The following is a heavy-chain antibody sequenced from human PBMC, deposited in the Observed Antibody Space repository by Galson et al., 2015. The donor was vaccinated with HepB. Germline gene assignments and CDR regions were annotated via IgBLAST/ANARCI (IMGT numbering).Heavy chain of an antibody. CDR2: MYYSGST. CDR3: ARGRPGRFDP. Sequence: ETLSLTCTVSGGSISSSSYYWGWIRQPPGKGLEWIASMYYSGSTYYNPSLKSRVTRSIDTSKNQFSLKLRSVIAADTAVYYCARGRPGRFDPWGQGTLVTVSS. V-gene: IGHV4-39*02. D-gene: IGHD3-10*01. J-gene: IGHJ5*02. CDR1: GGSISSSSYY.